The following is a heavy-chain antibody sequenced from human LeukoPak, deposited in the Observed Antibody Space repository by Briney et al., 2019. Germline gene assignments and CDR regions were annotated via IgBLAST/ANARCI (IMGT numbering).Heavy chain of an antibody. J-gene: IGHJ6*02. V-gene: IGHV3-49*04. CDR1: GFTFGDHA. Sequence: GGSLRLSRTPSGFTFGDHAMSWVRQAPGKGLEWVGFIRSKSYGGTTEYAASVKGRFTISRDDSKNIAYLQMNSLKTEDTAVYYCSRGPTQLWRYYGMDVWGQGTTVTVS. D-gene: IGHD5-18*01. CDR2: IRSKSYGGTT. CDR3: SRGPTQLWRYYGMDV.